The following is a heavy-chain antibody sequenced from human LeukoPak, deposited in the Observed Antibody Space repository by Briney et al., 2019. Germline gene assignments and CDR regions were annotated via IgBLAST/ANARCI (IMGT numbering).Heavy chain of an antibody. CDR1: GGSISSYY. Sequence: SETLSLTCTVSGGSISSYYWSWIRQPPGKGLEWIGYIYYSGSTNYNPSLKSRVTISVDTSKNQFSLKLSSVTAADTAVYYCASRYCSSTSCGDYWYFDLWGRGTLVTVSS. D-gene: IGHD2-2*01. CDR2: IYYSGST. V-gene: IGHV4-59*08. J-gene: IGHJ2*01. CDR3: ASRYCSSTSCGDYWYFDL.